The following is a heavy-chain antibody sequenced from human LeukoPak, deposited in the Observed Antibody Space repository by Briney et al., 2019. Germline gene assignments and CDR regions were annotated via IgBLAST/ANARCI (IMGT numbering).Heavy chain of an antibody. Sequence: SGGSLRLSCAASGFTFSSYAMSWVRQAPGKGLEWVSAISGSGGSTYYADSVKGRFTISRDNSKNTLYLQMNSLRAEDTAVYYCAKGISGYSYGPAGYYYGMDVWGQGTTVTVSS. CDR2: ISGSGGST. J-gene: IGHJ6*02. V-gene: IGHV3-23*01. CDR3: AKGISGYSYGPAGYYYGMDV. CDR1: GFTFSSYA. D-gene: IGHD5-18*01.